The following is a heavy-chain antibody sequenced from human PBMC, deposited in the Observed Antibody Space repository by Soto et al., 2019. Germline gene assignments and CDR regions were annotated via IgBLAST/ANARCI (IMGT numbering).Heavy chain of an antibody. D-gene: IGHD3-9*01. J-gene: IGHJ6*02. CDR1: GYSFTSYW. V-gene: IGHV5-51*01. CDR3: ARPHYDILTGYYRRGYYYYGMDV. CDR2: IYPGDSDT. Sequence: PGESLKISCKGSGYSFTSYWIGWVRQMPGKGLEWMGIIYPGDSDTRYSPSFQGQVTISADKSISTAYLQWSSLKASDTAMYYCARPHYDILTGYYRRGYYYYGMDVWCPGTTVTVSS.